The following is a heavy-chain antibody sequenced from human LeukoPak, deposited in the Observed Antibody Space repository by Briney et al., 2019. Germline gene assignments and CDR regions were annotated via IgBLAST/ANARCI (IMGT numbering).Heavy chain of an antibody. CDR1: RGSIRTADYY. CDR3: ARTSSWYAGAWFDS. D-gene: IGHD6-13*01. J-gene: IGHJ5*01. Sequence: TSETLSLTCTVSRGSIRTADYYWAWVRQPPGEGLEWLGSIYFSGTPYFSPSLKSRVAVSIDTSKNQFSLKVTSVNASDTAVYFCARTSSWYAGAWFDSWGQGTLVTVSS. CDR2: IYFSGTP. V-gene: IGHV4-39*01.